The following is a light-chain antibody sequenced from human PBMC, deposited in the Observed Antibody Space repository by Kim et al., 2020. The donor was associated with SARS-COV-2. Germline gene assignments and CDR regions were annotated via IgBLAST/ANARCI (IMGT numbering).Light chain of an antibody. J-gene: IGLJ3*02. Sequence: GKTVIISCPSSGGSIVSDFVQWFQQRPGSSPTTVIYEDHKRPSGVPDRFSGSVDSSSNSASLTISGLRAEDEADYYCQSYDDNIWVFGGGTQLTVL. CDR3: QSYDDNIWV. V-gene: IGLV6-57*01. CDR2: EDH. CDR1: GGSIVSDF.